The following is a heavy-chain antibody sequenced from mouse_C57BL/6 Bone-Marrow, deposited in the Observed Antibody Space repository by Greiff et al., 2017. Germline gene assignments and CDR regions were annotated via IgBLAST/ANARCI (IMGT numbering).Heavy chain of an antibody. CDR2: IRNKANGYTT. V-gene: IGHV7-3*01. CDR1: GFTFTDYY. CDR3: ARYERYCFDY. Sequence: EVKLMESGGGLVQPGGSLSLSCAASGFTFTDYYMSWVRQPPGKALEWLGFIRNKANGYTTEYSASVKGRFTISRDNSQSILYLQMNALRAEDSATYYCARYERYCFDYWGQGTTLTVSS. J-gene: IGHJ2*01.